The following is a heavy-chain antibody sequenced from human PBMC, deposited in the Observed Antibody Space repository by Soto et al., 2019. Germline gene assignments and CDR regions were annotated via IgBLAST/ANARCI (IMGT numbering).Heavy chain of an antibody. D-gene: IGHD2-21*02. V-gene: IGHV1-18*01. CDR3: VRDLRDYGGDVGYFDY. J-gene: IGHJ4*02. CDR2: ISPETGKT. Sequence: QVQLVQSGAEVKRPGASVKVSCTASGYTFTNFGVTWVRQAPGQGLEWMSWISPETGKTYCARKLQGRVTMTTDTSTNTPYMELGSLRSDDTAVYYCVRDLRDYGGDVGYFDYWGQGTLVIVSS. CDR1: GYTFTNFG.